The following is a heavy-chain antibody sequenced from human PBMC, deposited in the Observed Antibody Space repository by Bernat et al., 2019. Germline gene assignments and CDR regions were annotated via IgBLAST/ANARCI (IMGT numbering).Heavy chain of an antibody. V-gene: IGHV3-21*01. CDR1: GFTFSSYS. J-gene: IGHJ4*02. D-gene: IGHD3-16*02. Sequence: EVQLVESGGGLVKPGGSLRLSCAASGFTFSSYSMNWVRQAPGKGLEWVSSISSSSSSYIYYADSVKGRFTISRDNAKNSLYLQMNSLRAEDTAVYYCASRTSDYVWGSYRYLYYFDYWGQGTLVTVSS. CDR3: ASRTSDYVWGSYRYLYYFDY. CDR2: ISSSSSSYI.